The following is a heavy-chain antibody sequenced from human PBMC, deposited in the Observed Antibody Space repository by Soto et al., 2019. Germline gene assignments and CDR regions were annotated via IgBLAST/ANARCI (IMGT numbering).Heavy chain of an antibody. CDR3: ARGWYSSGWYSPPGN. Sequence: SETLSLTCTVSGGSISSYYWSWIRQPPGKGLEWIGYIYYSGSTNYNPSLKSRVTISVDTSKNQFSLKLSSVTAADTAVYYCARGWYSSGWYSPPGNWGQGTLVTVSS. CDR2: IYYSGST. J-gene: IGHJ4*02. D-gene: IGHD6-19*01. CDR1: GGSISSYY. V-gene: IGHV4-59*01.